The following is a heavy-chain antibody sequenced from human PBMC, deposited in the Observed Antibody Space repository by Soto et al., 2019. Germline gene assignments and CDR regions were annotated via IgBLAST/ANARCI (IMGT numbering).Heavy chain of an antibody. V-gene: IGHV1-8*01. CDR3: AGGLDLRIYFLVY. CDR2: MTPNSGNT. D-gene: IGHD1-26*01. CDR1: GYTFTSYG. Sequence: QVQRVRSGAEVKKPGASVKVSCKASGYTFTSYGINWVRQATGQGLEWRGWMTPNSGNTGYAQKFQGRVTSTRNTSRSTAYMELSILIADDTALYYCAGGLDLRIYFLVYWGQGTLVTVSS. J-gene: IGHJ4*02.